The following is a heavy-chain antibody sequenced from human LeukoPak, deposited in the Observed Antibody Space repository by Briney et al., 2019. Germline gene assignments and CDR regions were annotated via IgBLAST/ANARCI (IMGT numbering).Heavy chain of an antibody. V-gene: IGHV4-34*01. CDR1: GGSFSGYY. J-gene: IGHJ3*02. Sequence: SETLSLTCAVYGGSFSGYYWSWIRQPPGKGLEWIGEINHSGSTNYNPSLKSRVTISVDTSKNQFSLKLSSVTAADTAVYYCARVRYCSSTSCYLAFDIWGQGTMVTASS. CDR3: ARVRYCSSTSCYLAFDI. CDR2: INHSGST. D-gene: IGHD2-2*01.